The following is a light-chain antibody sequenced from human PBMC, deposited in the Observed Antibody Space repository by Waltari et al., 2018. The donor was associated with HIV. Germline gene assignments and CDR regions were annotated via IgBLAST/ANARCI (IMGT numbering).Light chain of an antibody. V-gene: IGKV1-17*01. CDR3: RQHNTYPWT. Sequence: QMTQSPSSLSASVCDSVTITFRAIPGISNDLAWFQQKPGKAPKRLIYTASSLQSGVPSRFRGSGSEKEFTLTISSLKPEDFATYCCRQHNTYPWTFGQGTKVEMK. CDR1: PGISND. CDR2: TAS. J-gene: IGKJ1*01.